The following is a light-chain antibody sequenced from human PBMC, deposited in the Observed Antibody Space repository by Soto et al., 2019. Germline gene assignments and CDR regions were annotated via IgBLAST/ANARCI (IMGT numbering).Light chain of an antibody. CDR2: GAS. CDR3: QQYGSSQIT. CDR1: QYINTR. J-gene: IGKJ5*01. Sequence: EIVLTQSPATLSSFPGDRVTLSCRASQYINTRLALYQHRPGQAPRLLIYGASSRATGIPDRFSGRGSGTDFTLTISRLEPEDFGLYYCQQYGSSQITFGQGTRLEIK. V-gene: IGKV3-20*01.